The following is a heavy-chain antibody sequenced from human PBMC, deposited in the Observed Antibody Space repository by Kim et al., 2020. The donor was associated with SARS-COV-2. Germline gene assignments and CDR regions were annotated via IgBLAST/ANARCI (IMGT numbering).Heavy chain of an antibody. CDR3: ASLVDWF. Sequence: GGSLRLSCAASGFIFSDHHMDWVRQAPGKGLEWIGRTRNNANSYTTAYAASVKGRFTMSRDDSKNSLYLQMNSLETEDTAVYYCASLVDWFWGQGTLVTVSS. CDR1: GFIFSDHH. J-gene: IGHJ4*02. CDR2: TRNNANSYTT. D-gene: IGHD3-9*01. V-gene: IGHV3-72*01.